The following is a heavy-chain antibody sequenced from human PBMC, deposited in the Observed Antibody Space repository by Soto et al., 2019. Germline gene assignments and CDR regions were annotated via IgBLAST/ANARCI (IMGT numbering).Heavy chain of an antibody. CDR3: ASWLKTSGWYVLLEGSFDY. Sequence: PGGSLRLSCAASGFTFSSYWMTWVLQAPGKGLEWVANIKQDGSARYYVDSVKGRFTISRDNAKNSLYLQMNSLRAEDTAVYYCASWLKTSGWYVLLEGSFDYWGQGT. CDR2: IKQDGSAR. J-gene: IGHJ4*02. CDR1: GFTFSSYW. V-gene: IGHV3-7*01. D-gene: IGHD6-19*01.